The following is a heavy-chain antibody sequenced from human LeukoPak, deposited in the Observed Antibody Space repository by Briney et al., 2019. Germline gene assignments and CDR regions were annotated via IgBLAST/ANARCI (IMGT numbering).Heavy chain of an antibody. J-gene: IGHJ4*02. CDR1: GFTSSSYA. D-gene: IGHD3-10*01. Sequence: GGSLRLSCAASGFTSSSYAMSWVRQAPGKGLEWVSAISGSGGSTYYADSVKGRFTISRDNSKNTLYLQMNSLRAEDTAVYYCAKDLGTMVRVYYFDYWGQGTLVTVSS. CDR2: ISGSGGST. CDR3: AKDLGTMVRVYYFDY. V-gene: IGHV3-23*01.